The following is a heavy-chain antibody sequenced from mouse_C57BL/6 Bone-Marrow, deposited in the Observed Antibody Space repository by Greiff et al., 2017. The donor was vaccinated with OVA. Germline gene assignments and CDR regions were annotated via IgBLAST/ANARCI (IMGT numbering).Heavy chain of an antibody. CDR3: TRAPYYGRAY. J-gene: IGHJ3*01. V-gene: IGHV5-9-1*02. Sequence: EVMLVESGEGLVKPGGSLKLSCAASGFTFSSYAMSWVRPTPEKRLEWVAYISSGGDYIYYADTVKGRFTISRDNARNTLYLQMSSLKSEDTAMYYCTRAPYYGRAYWGQGTLVTVSA. CDR1: GFTFSSYA. D-gene: IGHD1-1*01. CDR2: ISSGGDYI.